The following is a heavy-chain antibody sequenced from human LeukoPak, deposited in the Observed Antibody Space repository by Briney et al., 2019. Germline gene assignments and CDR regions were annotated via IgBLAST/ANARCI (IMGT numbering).Heavy chain of an antibody. CDR3: ARAWATDYFDY. V-gene: IGHV4-59*01. CDR2: MYYSGTI. Sequence: SETLSLTCTVSGGSISSYYWSWIRPPPGKGLEWIGYMYYSGTINYNPSLKSRVTISVDTSKNQFSLKLSSVTPADTAMYYCARAWATDYFDYWGQGTLVTVSS. J-gene: IGHJ4*02. CDR1: GGSISSYY.